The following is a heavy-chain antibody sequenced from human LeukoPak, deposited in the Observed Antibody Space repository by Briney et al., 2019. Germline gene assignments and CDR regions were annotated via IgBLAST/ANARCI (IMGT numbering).Heavy chain of an antibody. CDR3: ARGWDIVVVVAATPFDY. Sequence: SETLSLTCAVYGGSFSGYYWSWIRQPPGKGPEWIGEINHSGSTNYNPSLKSRVTISVDTSKNQFSLKLSSVTAADTAVYYCARGWDIVVVVAATPFDYWGQGTLVTVSS. CDR2: INHSGST. V-gene: IGHV4-34*01. J-gene: IGHJ4*02. D-gene: IGHD2-15*01. CDR1: GGSFSGYY.